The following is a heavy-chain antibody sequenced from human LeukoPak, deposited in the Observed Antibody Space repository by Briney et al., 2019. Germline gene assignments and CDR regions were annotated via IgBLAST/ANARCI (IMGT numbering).Heavy chain of an antibody. Sequence: PGGSLRLSCAASGFTFSSYSMNWVRQAPWKGLEWVSSISSSSSYIYYADSVKGRFTISRDNAKNSLYLQMNSLRAEDTAVYYCARGRSKGWFDPWGQGTLVTVSS. J-gene: IGHJ5*02. CDR2: ISSSSSYI. CDR3: ARGRSKGWFDP. CDR1: GFTFSSYS. V-gene: IGHV3-21*04.